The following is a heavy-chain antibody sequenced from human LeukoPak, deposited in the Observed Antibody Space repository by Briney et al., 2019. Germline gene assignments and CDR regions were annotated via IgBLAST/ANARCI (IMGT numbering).Heavy chain of an antibody. J-gene: IGHJ4*01. CDR2: ISNDGSNN. CDR1: GITFSSFG. D-gene: IGHD3-10*01. V-gene: IGHV3-30*18. CDR3: AKEMGSRSSLFYFDY. Sequence: PGRSLRLSCAASGITFSSFGMHWVRQAPGKGLEWVAGISNDGSNNYYAESVNGRLTISRDNSKNTLYLVVNTLRGEDTAVYYCAKEMGSRSSLFYFDYWGQGTLLTVSS.